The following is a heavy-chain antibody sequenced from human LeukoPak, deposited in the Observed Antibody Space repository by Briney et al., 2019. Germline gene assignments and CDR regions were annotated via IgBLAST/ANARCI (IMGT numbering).Heavy chain of an antibody. J-gene: IGHJ4*02. D-gene: IGHD4-17*01. Sequence: GGSLRLSCAASGFTFSSYNMNWVRQAPGKGLEWVSSISGSSSCIYYADSVKGRFTISRDNAKNSLYLQMNSLRAEDTAVYYCARGRTHDYGVDYFDYWGQGTLVTVSS. CDR1: GFTFSSYN. V-gene: IGHV3-21*01. CDR3: ARGRTHDYGVDYFDY. CDR2: ISGSSSCI.